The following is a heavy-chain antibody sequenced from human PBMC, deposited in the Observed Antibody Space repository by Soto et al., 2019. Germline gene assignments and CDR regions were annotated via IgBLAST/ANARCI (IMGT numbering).Heavy chain of an antibody. CDR2: ISAYNGNT. CDR1: GYTFTSYG. J-gene: IGHJ6*02. Sequence: QVQLVQSGAEVKKPGASVKVSCKASGYTFTSYGISWVRQAPGQGLEWMGWISAYNGNTNYAQKFQGRVTMTTDTXTXXAYMELRSLSSDDTAVYYCAREALLRLYYYYGMDVWGQGTTVTVSS. D-gene: IGHD1-26*01. V-gene: IGHV1-18*01. CDR3: AREALLRLYYYYGMDV.